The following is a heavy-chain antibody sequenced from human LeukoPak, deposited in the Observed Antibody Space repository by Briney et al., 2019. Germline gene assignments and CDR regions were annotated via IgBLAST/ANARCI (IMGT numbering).Heavy chain of an antibody. CDR3: ARSGYFAEYFQY. CDR1: GDSVSSNTAA. J-gene: IGHJ1*01. V-gene: IGHV6-1*01. Sequence: SQTLSLTCAISGDSVSSNTAAWNWIRQSPSRGLEWLERTYYRSKWHYDYAVSVKSQITINPDTSKNQFSLQLNSVTPEDTAVYYCARSGYFAEYFQYWGQGTLVTVSS. CDR2: TYYRSKWHY. D-gene: IGHD3-22*01.